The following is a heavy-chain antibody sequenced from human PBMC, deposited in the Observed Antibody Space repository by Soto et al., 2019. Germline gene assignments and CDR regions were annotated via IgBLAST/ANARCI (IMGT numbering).Heavy chain of an antibody. J-gene: IGHJ6*02. CDR2: INHSGST. Sequence: SETLSLTCAVYGGSFSGYYWSWIRQPPGKGLEWIGEINHSGSTNYNPSLKSRVTISVDTSKNQFSLKLSSVTAADTAVYYCARGMQLTTYYYYVWTSVAKGPRSPFP. CDR1: GGSFSGYY. D-gene: IGHD6-6*01. CDR3: ARGMQLTTYYYYVWTS. V-gene: IGHV4-34*01.